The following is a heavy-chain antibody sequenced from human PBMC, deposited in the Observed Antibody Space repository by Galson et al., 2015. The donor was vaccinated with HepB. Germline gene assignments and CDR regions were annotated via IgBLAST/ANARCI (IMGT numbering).Heavy chain of an antibody. D-gene: IGHD6-19*01. V-gene: IGHV4-34*01. CDR1: DGSFIGYY. J-gene: IGHJ4*02. Sequence: ETLSLTCSVYDGSFIGYYWSRIRQPPGKGLEWIGEINHSGSANYSPSLKSRVTISIGTSKNQFSLKLNSVTAADTAVYYCARDGSGWYIPHFDYWGQGSLVTVSS. CDR2: INHSGSA. CDR3: ARDGSGWYIPHFDY.